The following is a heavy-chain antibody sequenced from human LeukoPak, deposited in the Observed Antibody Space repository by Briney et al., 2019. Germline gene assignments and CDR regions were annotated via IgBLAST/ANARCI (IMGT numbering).Heavy chain of an antibody. D-gene: IGHD2/OR15-2a*01. V-gene: IGHV3-23*01. CDR3: ASNRRWYYGMDV. CDR1: GFTFSSYA. J-gene: IGHJ6*02. CDR2: ISGSGGST. Sequence: GGSLRLSCAASGFTFSSYAMSWVRQAPGKGLEWVSAISGSGGSTYYADSVKGRFTISRDNSKNTLYLQMNSLRAEDTAVYYRASNRRWYYGMDVWGQGTTVTVSS.